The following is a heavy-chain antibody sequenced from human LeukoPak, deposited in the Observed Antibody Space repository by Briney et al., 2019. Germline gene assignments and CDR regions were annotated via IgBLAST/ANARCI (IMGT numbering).Heavy chain of an antibody. Sequence: SQTLSLTCAISGNSVSSNIAAWNWVRQSPSSGLEWLGRTYYRSKWTDHYAVSVKSRITINPDTSKNQFSLQLNSVTPEDTAVYYCARRYCSGGSCYIDYWGQGTLVTVSS. V-gene: IGHV6-1*01. CDR1: GNSVSSNIAA. CDR3: ARRYCSGGSCYIDY. CDR2: TYYRSKWTD. D-gene: IGHD2-15*01. J-gene: IGHJ4*02.